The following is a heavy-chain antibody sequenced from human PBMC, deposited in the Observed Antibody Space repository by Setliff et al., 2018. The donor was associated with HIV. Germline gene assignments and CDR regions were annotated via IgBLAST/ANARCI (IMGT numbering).Heavy chain of an antibody. D-gene: IGHD1-26*01. Sequence: GGSLRLSCTASGFTFSSYAMNWVRQAPGKGLEWVSSITGSGGSTYHAGSVKGRFIISRDNSKNTLYLQMSSLRAEDTAVYYCVKGGRYSADPLDYWGQGTLVTVSS. CDR3: VKGGRYSADPLDY. CDR2: ITGSGGST. J-gene: IGHJ4*02. V-gene: IGHV3-23*01. CDR1: GFTFSSYA.